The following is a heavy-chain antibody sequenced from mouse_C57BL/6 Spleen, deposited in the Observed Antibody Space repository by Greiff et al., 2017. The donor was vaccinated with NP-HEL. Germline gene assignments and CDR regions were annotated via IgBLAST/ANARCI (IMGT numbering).Heavy chain of an antibody. CDR1: GYTFTSYW. D-gene: IGHD3-3*01. J-gene: IGHJ2*01. CDR2: IDPSDSYT. CDR3: ARERDPFDY. V-gene: IGHV1-50*01. Sequence: QVQLQQPGAELVKPGASVKLSCKASGYTFTSYWMQWVKQRPGQGLEWIGEIDPSDSYTNYNQKFKGKATLTVDTSSSTAYMQLSSLTSEDSAVYYCARERDPFDYWGQGTTLTVSS.